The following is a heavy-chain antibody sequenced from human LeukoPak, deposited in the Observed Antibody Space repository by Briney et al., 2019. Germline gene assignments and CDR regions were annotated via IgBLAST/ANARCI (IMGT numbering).Heavy chain of an antibody. Sequence: PGGSLRLSCAASGFTFSSYWMSWVRQAPGKGLEWVAHIKQDGSEKYYVDSVKGRFTISRDNAKNSLYLQMNSLRAEDTAVYYCARGSCSGGSCYFAYYYYYMDVWGKGTTVTISS. D-gene: IGHD2-15*01. CDR3: ARGSCSGGSCYFAYYYYYMDV. CDR1: GFTFSSYW. V-gene: IGHV3-7*01. CDR2: IKQDGSEK. J-gene: IGHJ6*03.